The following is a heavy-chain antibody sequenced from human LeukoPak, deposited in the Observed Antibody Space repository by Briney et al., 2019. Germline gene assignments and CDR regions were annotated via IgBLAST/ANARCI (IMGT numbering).Heavy chain of an antibody. D-gene: IGHD6-13*01. CDR3: AREYSTWLVAIDY. V-gene: IGHV3-74*03. CDR1: GFTFSSYW. CDR2: INSDGNST. Sequence: GGSLRLSCAASGFTFSSYWMHWVRQAPGKGLVWVSCINSDGNSTTYADSVKGRFTISRDNAKNTLYLQMNSLRAEDTAVYYCAREYSTWLVAIDYWGQGTLVTVSS. J-gene: IGHJ4*02.